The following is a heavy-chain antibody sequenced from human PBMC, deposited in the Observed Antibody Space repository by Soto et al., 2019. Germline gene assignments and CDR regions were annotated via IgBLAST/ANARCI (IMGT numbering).Heavy chain of an antibody. Sequence: GASVKVSCKASGYTFTSYDINWVRQATGQGLEWMGWMNPNSGNTGYAQKFQGRVTMTRNTSISTAYMELSSLGSEDTAVYYCARVVYDFWSGYYSNGYYYYMDVWGKGTTVTVSS. V-gene: IGHV1-8*01. CDR3: ARVVYDFWSGYYSNGYYYYMDV. CDR1: GYTFTSYD. J-gene: IGHJ6*03. CDR2: MNPNSGNT. D-gene: IGHD3-3*01.